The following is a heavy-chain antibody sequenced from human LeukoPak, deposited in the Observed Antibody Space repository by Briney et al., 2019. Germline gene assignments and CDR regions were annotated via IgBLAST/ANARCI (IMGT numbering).Heavy chain of an antibody. Sequence: SETLALTCTVSGGSISSGDYYWSWIRQPPGKGLEWIAYMYYSGSTYYNPSLKSRVTMSADTSKNQLSLKLSSVTAADTAVYYCARPYYYDSRIDPWGQGILVTVSS. CDR1: GGSISSGDYY. V-gene: IGHV4-30-4*01. J-gene: IGHJ5*02. D-gene: IGHD3-22*01. CDR2: MYYSGST. CDR3: ARPYYYDSRIDP.